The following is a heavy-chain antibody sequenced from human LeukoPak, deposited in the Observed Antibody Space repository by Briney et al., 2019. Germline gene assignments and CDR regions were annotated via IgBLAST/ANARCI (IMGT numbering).Heavy chain of an antibody. D-gene: IGHD6-19*01. CDR2: INPNSGGT. CDR3: ARGRRYSSGWYGNY. V-gene: IGHV1-2*02. CDR1: GYTFTAYY. Sequence: ASVKVSCKASGYTFTAYYLHWVRQAPGQGLEWMGWINPNSGGTNYAQKFQGGVTMTRDTSISTAYMELSRLRSGDTAVYYCARGRRYSSGWYGNYWGQGTLVTVSS. J-gene: IGHJ4*02.